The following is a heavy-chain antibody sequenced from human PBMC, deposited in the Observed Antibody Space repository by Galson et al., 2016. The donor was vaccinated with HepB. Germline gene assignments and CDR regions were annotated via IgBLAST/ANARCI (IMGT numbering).Heavy chain of an antibody. J-gene: IGHJ4*02. D-gene: IGHD2-15*01. CDR3: ARIGSNHNFDY. Sequence: SVKVSCKASGYTFTVYYMHWVRQAPGQGLEWMGRINPNSGDTNFAQNFQGRVTMTRDTSISTAYMVLSRLRSDDTAVYYGARIGSNHNFDYWGQGTLVTVSS. CDR1: GYTFTVYY. V-gene: IGHV1-2*06. CDR2: INPNSGDT.